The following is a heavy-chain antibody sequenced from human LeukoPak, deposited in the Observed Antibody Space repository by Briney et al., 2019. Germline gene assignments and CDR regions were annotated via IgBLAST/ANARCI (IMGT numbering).Heavy chain of an antibody. CDR1: GFSLSSYW. V-gene: IGHV3-7*01. J-gene: IGHJ4*02. CDR2: IDQRGSDK. Sequence: GGSLRLSCAASGFSLSSYWMTWVRQAPGKGLEWVARIDQRGSDKHYVDSVKGRFTVSRDNAKNSLFLKMNSLREEDTAVYYCTRGGAARPDYWGQGTLVTVSS. D-gene: IGHD6-6*01. CDR3: TRGGAARPDY.